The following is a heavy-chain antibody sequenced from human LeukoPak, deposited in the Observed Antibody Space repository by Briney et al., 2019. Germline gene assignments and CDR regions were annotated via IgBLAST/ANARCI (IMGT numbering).Heavy chain of an antibody. CDR3: AKYPPSSAVAVKLVNYYYYYMDV. V-gene: IGHV3-23*01. CDR2: ISGSGGST. J-gene: IGHJ6*03. CDR1: GFTFSSYA. D-gene: IGHD6-19*01. Sequence: PGGSLRLSXAASGFTFSSYAMSWVCQTPGKGLEWVSAISGSGGSTYYADSVKGRFTISRDNSKNTLYLQMNSLRAEDTAVYYCAKYPPSSAVAVKLVNYYYYYMDVWGKGTTVTVSS.